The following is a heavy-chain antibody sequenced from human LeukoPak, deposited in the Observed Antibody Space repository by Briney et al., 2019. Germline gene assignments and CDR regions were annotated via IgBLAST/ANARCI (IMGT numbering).Heavy chain of an antibody. V-gene: IGHV4-38-2*02. CDR2: IYHSGST. Sequence: PAEPLSLTCTVSGYSLSSGYYWGWIRQPPGKGLEWIGSIYHSGSTYYNPSLKSRVTISVDTSKNQFSLKLSSVTAADTAVYYCARDRGGYSSSRGTWFDPWGQGTLVTVPS. D-gene: IGHD6-13*01. J-gene: IGHJ5*02. CDR1: GYSLSSGYY. CDR3: ARDRGGYSSSRGTWFDP.